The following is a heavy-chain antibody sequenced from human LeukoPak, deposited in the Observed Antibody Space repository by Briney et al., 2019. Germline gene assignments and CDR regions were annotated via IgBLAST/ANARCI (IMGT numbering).Heavy chain of an antibody. V-gene: IGHV4-34*01. CDR3: ASGITMISSGKYFQH. J-gene: IGHJ1*01. CDR1: GGSFSGHY. Sequence: PSETLSLTCAVYGGSFSGHYWSWIRQPPGKGLEWIGEINHSGSTNYNPSLKSRVTISVDTSKNQFSLKLSSVTAADTAVYYCASGITMISSGKYFQHWGQGTLVTVSS. D-gene: IGHD3-22*01. CDR2: INHSGST.